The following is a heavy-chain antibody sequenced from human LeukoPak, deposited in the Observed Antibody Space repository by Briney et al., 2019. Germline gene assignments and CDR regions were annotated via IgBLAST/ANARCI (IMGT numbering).Heavy chain of an antibody. V-gene: IGHV4-39*01. D-gene: IGHD6-25*01. CDR2: IYYSGST. J-gene: IGHJ3*02. Sequence: SETLSLTCTVSGGSISSSSYYWGWIRQPPGKGLEWIGSIYYSGSTYYHPSLKGRVTISVDTSKNQFSLKLSSVTAADTAVYYCASGPSGAFDIWGQGTMVTVSS. CDR3: ASGPSGAFDI. CDR1: GGSISSSSYY.